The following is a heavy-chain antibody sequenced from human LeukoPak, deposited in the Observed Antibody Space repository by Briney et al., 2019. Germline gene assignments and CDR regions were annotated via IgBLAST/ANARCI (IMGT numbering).Heavy chain of an antibody. CDR3: ARARITMVRGVIGAFDI. V-gene: IGHV1-2*02. Sequence: ASVKVSCKSSGYTFTSYYMYWVRQAPGQGLEWMGWINPNSGGTNYAQKFQGRVTMTRDTSISTAYMELSRLRSDDTAVYYCARARITMVRGVIGAFDIWGQGTMVTVSS. CDR2: INPNSGGT. CDR1: GYTFTSYY. J-gene: IGHJ3*02. D-gene: IGHD3-10*01.